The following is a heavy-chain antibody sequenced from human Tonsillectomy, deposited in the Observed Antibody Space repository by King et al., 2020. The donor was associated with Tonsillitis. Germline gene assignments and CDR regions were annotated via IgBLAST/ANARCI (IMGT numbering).Heavy chain of an antibody. CDR2: ISSSGFTI. V-gene: IGHV3-48*03. J-gene: IGHJ6*03. CDR3: ARVYNYYYYMDV. Sequence: VQLVESGGGLVQPGGSLRLSCAASGFTFSSYEMNWVRQAPGKGLEWVSYISSSGFTIYYADSVEGRFTISRDNRKNSLYLQMNSLRAEDTAVFYCARVYNYYYYMDVWGKGTTVTVSS. CDR1: GFTFSSYE.